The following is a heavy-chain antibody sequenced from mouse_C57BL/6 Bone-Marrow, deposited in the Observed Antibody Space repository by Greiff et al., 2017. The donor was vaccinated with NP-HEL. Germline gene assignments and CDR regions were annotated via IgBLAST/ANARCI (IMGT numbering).Heavy chain of an antibody. CDR1: GYTFTDYY. V-gene: IGHV1-26*01. CDR3: ARGLLYAMDY. D-gene: IGHD2-3*01. Sequence: VQLKQSGPELVKPGASVKISCKASGYTFTDYYMNWVKQSHGKSLEWIGDINPNNGGTSYNQKFKGKATLTVDKSSSTAYMELRSLTSEDSAVYYCARGLLYAMDYWGQGTSVTVSS. J-gene: IGHJ4*01. CDR2: INPNNGGT.